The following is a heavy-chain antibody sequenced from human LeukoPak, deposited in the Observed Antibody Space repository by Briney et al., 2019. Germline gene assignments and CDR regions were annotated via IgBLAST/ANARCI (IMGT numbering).Heavy chain of an antibody. CDR1: GFTFSSYS. Sequence: GGSLRLSCAASGFTFSSYSMNWVRQAPGKGLEWVSSISSSSSYIYYADSVKGRFTISRDNAKNSLYLQMNSLRAEDTAVYYCVSGSYEGGYYGMDVWGQGTTVTVSS. D-gene: IGHD1-26*01. CDR2: ISSSSSYI. CDR3: VSGSYEGGYYGMDV. J-gene: IGHJ6*02. V-gene: IGHV3-21*01.